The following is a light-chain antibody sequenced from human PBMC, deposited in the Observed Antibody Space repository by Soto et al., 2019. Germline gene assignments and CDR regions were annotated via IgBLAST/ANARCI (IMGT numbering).Light chain of an antibody. Sequence: QSALTQPASVSGSPGQSITISCTGTSSDVGDYNYVSWYQQHPGKAPKLMIYDISNRPSGVSNRFSGSKSGNTASLTISGLQAEDEADYYCSSYTTSSTSVVFGGGTQVTVL. V-gene: IGLV2-14*01. CDR1: SSDVGDYNY. CDR2: DIS. CDR3: SSYTTSSTSVV. J-gene: IGLJ2*01.